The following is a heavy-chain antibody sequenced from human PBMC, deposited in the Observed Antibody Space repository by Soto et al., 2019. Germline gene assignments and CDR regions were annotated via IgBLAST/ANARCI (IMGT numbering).Heavy chain of an antibody. CDR1: GYTFTSYD. CDR3: ARDQVGYCSSTSCPAFDI. V-gene: IGHV1-18*01. CDR2: ISAYNGNT. Sequence: GASVKVSCKVSGYTFTSYDINWVRQATGQGLEWMGWISAYNGNTNYAQKLQGRVTMTTDTSTSTAYMELRSLRSDDTAVYYCARDQVGYCSSTSCPAFDIWGQGTMVTVSS. J-gene: IGHJ3*02. D-gene: IGHD2-2*01.